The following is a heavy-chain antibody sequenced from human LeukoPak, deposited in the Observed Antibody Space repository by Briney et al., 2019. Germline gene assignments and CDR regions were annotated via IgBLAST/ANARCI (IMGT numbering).Heavy chain of an antibody. J-gene: IGHJ3*02. D-gene: IGHD2-21*02. Sequence: GGSLRLSCAASGFTFSSYSMNWVRQAPGKGLEWVSSISSSSSYIYYADSVKGRFTISRDNAKNSLYLQMNSLRAEDTAVYYCARGCGGDCYSSNAFDIWGQGAMVTVSS. CDR1: GFTFSSYS. CDR2: ISSSSSYI. CDR3: ARGCGGDCYSSNAFDI. V-gene: IGHV3-21*01.